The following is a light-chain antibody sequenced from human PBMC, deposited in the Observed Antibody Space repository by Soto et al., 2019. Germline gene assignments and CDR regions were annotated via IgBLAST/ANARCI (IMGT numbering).Light chain of an antibody. J-gene: IGKJ1*01. CDR3: QQRDNWPWT. CDR2: DAS. V-gene: IGKV3-11*01. CDR1: QSIRSN. Sequence: EIVLTQSPATLSLSPGERATLSCRASQSIRSNLAWYQHKPGQAPRLLIYDASNRATGIPGRFSGSGSGTDFTLTISNLETEDFAVYYCQQRDNWPWTFGQGAKVEIK.